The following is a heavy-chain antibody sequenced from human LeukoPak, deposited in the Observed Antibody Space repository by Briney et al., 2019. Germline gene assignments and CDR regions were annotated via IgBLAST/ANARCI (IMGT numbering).Heavy chain of an antibody. D-gene: IGHD3-10*01. Sequence: GGSLRLSCAASGFTFSSYAMSWVRQAPGKGLEWVSAISGSGGSTYYAGSVKGRFTISRDNSKNTLYLQMNGLRAEDTAVYYCAKDQDGGYYYYGMDVWGQGTTVTVSS. CDR2: ISGSGGST. CDR3: AKDQDGGYYYYGMDV. V-gene: IGHV3-23*01. CDR1: GFTFSSYA. J-gene: IGHJ6*02.